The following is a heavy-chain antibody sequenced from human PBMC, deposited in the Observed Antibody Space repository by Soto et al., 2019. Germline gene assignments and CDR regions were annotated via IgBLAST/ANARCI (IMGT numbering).Heavy chain of an antibody. CDR2: INNDASST. J-gene: IGHJ4*02. CDR1: GFSFSIYW. V-gene: IGHV3-74*01. Sequence: VQLVESGGGLVQPGGSLRLSCAASGFSFSIYWMHWVRQAPGKGLVWVSHINNDASSTSYADSVKGRFTISRDNAKDTLYLQMNSLRVEDTAVYYCVGVDWRSPLRWGQGTLVTVSS. CDR3: VGVDWRSPLR. D-gene: IGHD3-9*01.